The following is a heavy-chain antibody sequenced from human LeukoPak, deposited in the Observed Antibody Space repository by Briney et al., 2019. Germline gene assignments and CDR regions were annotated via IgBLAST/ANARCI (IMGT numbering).Heavy chain of an antibody. J-gene: IGHJ4*02. CDR1: GFTFGDYA. Sequence: GGSLRLSCTASGFTFGDYAMSWFRQAPGKGLGWVGFIRSKAYGGTTEYAASVKGRFTISRDDSKRIAYLQMNSLKTEDTAVYYCTRGLAQLELDGFDYWGQGTLVTVSS. CDR2: IRSKAYGGTT. CDR3: TRGLAQLELDGFDY. D-gene: IGHD1-1*01. V-gene: IGHV3-49*03.